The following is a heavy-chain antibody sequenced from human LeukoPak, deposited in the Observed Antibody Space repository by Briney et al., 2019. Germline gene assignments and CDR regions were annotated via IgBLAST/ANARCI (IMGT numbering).Heavy chain of an antibody. CDR1: GFTFNTYG. Sequence: GGSLRLSCAASGFTFNTYGMSWVRQAPGKGLEWVSGISGSGGSTYYADSVKGRFTISRDNSKNTLYLQMNSLRAEDTAVYYCAKAHSSGYYYWGQGTLVTVSS. D-gene: IGHD3-22*01. V-gene: IGHV3-23*01. CDR2: ISGSGGST. J-gene: IGHJ4*02. CDR3: AKAHSSGYYY.